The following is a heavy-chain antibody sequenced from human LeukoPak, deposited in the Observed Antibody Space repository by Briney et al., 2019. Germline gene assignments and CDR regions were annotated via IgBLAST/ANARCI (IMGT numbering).Heavy chain of an antibody. CDR3: AKAGENYSNYGAYYYYMDV. V-gene: IGHV3-30*02. Sequence: GGSLRLSCAASGFTFSSYGMHWVRQAPGKGLEWVAFIRYDGSNKYCADSVKGRFTISRDNSKNTLYLQMNSLRAEDTAVYYCAKAGENYSNYGAYYYYMDVWGKGTTVTVSS. J-gene: IGHJ6*03. CDR1: GFTFSSYG. CDR2: IRYDGSNK. D-gene: IGHD4-11*01.